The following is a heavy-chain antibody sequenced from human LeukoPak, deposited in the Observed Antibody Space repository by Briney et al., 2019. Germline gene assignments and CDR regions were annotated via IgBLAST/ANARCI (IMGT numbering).Heavy chain of an antibody. CDR3: ATRAPSGWYPAHYDAFDI. Sequence: QPGGSLRLSCAASGFTFSSYGMHWVRQAPGKGLEWVAVISYDGSNKYYADSVKGRFTISRDNSKNTLYLQMNSLRAEDTAVYYCATRAPSGWYPAHYDAFDIWGQGTMVTVSS. D-gene: IGHD6-19*01. V-gene: IGHV3-30*03. CDR2: ISYDGSNK. J-gene: IGHJ3*02. CDR1: GFTFSSYG.